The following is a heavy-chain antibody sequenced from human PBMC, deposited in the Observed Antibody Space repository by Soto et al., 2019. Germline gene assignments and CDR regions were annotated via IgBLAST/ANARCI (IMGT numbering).Heavy chain of an antibody. CDR2: INHSGST. CDR1: GGSFSGYY. D-gene: IGHD3-3*01. Sequence: PSETLSLTCAVYGGSFSGYYWSWIRQPPGKGLEWIGEINHSGSTNYNPSLKSRVTISVDTSKNQFSLKLSSVTAADTAVYYCARGYYDFWSGYYKAHYYYGMDVWGQGTTVTVSS. J-gene: IGHJ6*02. CDR3: ARGYYDFWSGYYKAHYYYGMDV. V-gene: IGHV4-34*01.